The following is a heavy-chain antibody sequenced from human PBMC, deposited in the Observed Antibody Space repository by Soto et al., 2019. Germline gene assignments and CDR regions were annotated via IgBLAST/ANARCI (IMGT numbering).Heavy chain of an antibody. CDR3: AKDCSRISSGGSCYSGDAFDI. CDR2: ISYDGSNK. D-gene: IGHD2-15*01. V-gene: IGHV3-30*18. J-gene: IGHJ3*02. CDR1: GFTFSSYG. Sequence: HPGGSLRLSCAASGFTFSSYGMHWVRQAPGKGLEWVAVISYDGSNKYYADSVKGRFTISRDNSKNTLYLQMNSLRAEDTAVYYCAKDCSRISSGGSCYSGDAFDIWGQGTMVTVSS.